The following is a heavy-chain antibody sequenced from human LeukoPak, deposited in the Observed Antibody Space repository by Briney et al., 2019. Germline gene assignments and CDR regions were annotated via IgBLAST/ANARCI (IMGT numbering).Heavy chain of an antibody. Sequence: PGGSLRLSCVVSGFTVSDKYMTWVRQAPGKWLEWVSVIYSGSTTFYADSVKGRFTISRDNSKNTLYLQMNSLRAEDTALYYCARVSGGDATYYFDYWGQGTLVTVSS. CDR3: ARVSGGDATYYFDY. CDR1: GFTVSDKY. J-gene: IGHJ4*02. D-gene: IGHD3-10*01. CDR2: IYSGSTT. V-gene: IGHV3-53*01.